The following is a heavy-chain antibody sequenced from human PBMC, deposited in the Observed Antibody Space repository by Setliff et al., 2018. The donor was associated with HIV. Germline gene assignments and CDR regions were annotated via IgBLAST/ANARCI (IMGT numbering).Heavy chain of an antibody. J-gene: IGHJ4*02. CDR2: IYYSGRT. CDR1: GGSISSHY. CDR3: TIPASSLAPN. V-gene: IGHV4-59*08. Sequence: SETLSLTCTVSGGSISSHYWSWIRQPPGKGLEWIGYIYYSGRTNYNPSLKSRVTISVDTSKNQFSLKLTSVTAADTAVYYCTIPASSLAPNWGRGTQVTVSS.